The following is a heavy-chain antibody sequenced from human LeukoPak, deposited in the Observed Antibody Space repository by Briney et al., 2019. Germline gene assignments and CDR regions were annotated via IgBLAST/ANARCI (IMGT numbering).Heavy chain of an antibody. D-gene: IGHD3-22*01. CDR3: AKVDDSSGYYSDAFDI. CDR2: ISGSGGST. Sequence: SGGSLRLSCAASGFTFSSYAMSWVRQAPGKGLEWVSAISGSGGSTYYADSVKGRFTISRDNSKSTLYLQMNSLRAEDTAVYYCAKVDDSSGYYSDAFDIWGQGTMVTVSS. CDR1: GFTFSSYA. V-gene: IGHV3-23*01. J-gene: IGHJ3*02.